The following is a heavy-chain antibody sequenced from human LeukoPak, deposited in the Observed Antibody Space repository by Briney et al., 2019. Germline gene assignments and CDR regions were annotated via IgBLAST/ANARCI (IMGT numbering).Heavy chain of an antibody. V-gene: IGHV3-13*04. CDR1: GFTFSNYD. CDR2: IGTAGDT. J-gene: IGHJ4*02. Sequence: GGSLRLSCAASGFTFSNYDMHWVRHATGKGLEWVSAIGTAGDTYYQGSARGRFTVSRENAKNSLYLQMNSLTAGDTAVYYCARGADTHFDYWGQGILVTVSS. D-gene: IGHD2-15*01. CDR3: ARGADTHFDY.